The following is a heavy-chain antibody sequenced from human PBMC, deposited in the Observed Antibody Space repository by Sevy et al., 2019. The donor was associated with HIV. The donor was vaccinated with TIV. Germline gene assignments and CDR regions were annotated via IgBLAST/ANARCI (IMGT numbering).Heavy chain of an antibody. CDR3: ARERVTGSKLEYVDS. CDR2: INQDGSEK. CDR1: GFTFSNYW. V-gene: IGHV3-7*01. D-gene: IGHD1-7*01. J-gene: IGHJ4*02. Sequence: GGSLRLSCAASGFTFSNYWMSWVRQAPGKGLECVANINQDGSEKYYLDSVKGRFIVSRDNARNSLYLQMNSLRAEDSAVYYCARERVTGSKLEYVDSWGQGTLVTVSS.